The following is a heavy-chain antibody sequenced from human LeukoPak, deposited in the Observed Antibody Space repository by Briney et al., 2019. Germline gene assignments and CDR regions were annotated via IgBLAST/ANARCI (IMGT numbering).Heavy chain of an antibody. CDR1: GFIFSSYA. D-gene: IGHD2-21*01. CDR2: LSDSGSGK. CDR3: VREGLDCGGSNYQWSAIDY. J-gene: IGHJ4*02. Sequence: GGSLRLSCAASGFIFSSYAMSWVRQAPGKGVEGVSTLSDSGSGKYYADSVKGRFTISRDNFKNTLYLQMNSLREDDSAVYYCVREGLDCGGSNYQWSAIDYWGQGTPVTVSS. V-gene: IGHV3-23*01.